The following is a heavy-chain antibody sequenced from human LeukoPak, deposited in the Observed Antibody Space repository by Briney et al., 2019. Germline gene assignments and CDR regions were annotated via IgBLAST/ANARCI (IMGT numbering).Heavy chain of an antibody. J-gene: IGHJ4*02. V-gene: IGHV4-34*01. Sequence: SETLSLTCAVYGGSFSGYYWSWIRQPPGKGLEWTGEINHSGSTNYNPSLKSRVTISVDTSKNQFSLKLSSVTAADTAVYYCARRVWGSYRYSHWGQGTLVTVSS. CDR3: ARRVWGSYRYSH. CDR2: INHSGST. CDR1: GGSFSGYY. D-gene: IGHD3-16*02.